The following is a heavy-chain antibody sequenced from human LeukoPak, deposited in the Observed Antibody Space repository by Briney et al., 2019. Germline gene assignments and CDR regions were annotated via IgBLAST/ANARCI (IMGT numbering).Heavy chain of an antibody. Sequence: QPGGSLRLSRAASGFTFSIYAMSWVRQAPGKGLEWVSAISASGASLYYADSVKGRFTISRDNSKSTLYLQMNSLRAEDTALYYCAKDLARTTPKAFDHWGQGTLVTVSS. CDR3: AKDLARTTPKAFDH. CDR2: ISASGASL. CDR1: GFTFSIYA. V-gene: IGHV3-23*01. D-gene: IGHD5-12*01. J-gene: IGHJ4*02.